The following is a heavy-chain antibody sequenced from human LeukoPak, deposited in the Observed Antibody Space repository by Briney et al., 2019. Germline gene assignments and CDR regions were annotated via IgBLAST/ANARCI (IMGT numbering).Heavy chain of an antibody. CDR2: INPSGGST. J-gene: IGHJ5*02. D-gene: IGHD4-17*01. CDR1: GYTFTSYG. CDR3: ARGDDGDYGA. Sequence: ASVKVSCKASGYTFTSYGISWVRQAPGQGLEWMGIINPSGGSTSYAQKFQGRVTMTRDMSTSTVYMELSSLRSEDTAVYYCARGDDGDYGAWGQGTLVTVSS. V-gene: IGHV1-46*01.